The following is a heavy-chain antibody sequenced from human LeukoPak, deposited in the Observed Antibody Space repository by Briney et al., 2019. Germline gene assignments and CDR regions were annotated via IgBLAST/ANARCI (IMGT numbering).Heavy chain of an antibody. J-gene: IGHJ3*02. CDR3: ARDPNGNYVGAFEM. Sequence: GGSLRLSCAASGFSFSSFAMVWVRQAPGMGLELISAILSGGDVFFYGDSVRGRFTISRDDSTNTLFLQMNNLRADDSAVYYCARDPNGNYVGAFEMWGPGTTVTVSS. CDR2: ILSGGDVF. V-gene: IGHV3-23*01. CDR1: GFSFSSFA. D-gene: IGHD4-17*01.